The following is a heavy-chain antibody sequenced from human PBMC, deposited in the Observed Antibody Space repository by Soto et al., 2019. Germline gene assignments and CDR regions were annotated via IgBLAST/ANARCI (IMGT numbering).Heavy chain of an antibody. CDR2: ISGSGTST. CDR1: EFTLSNSA. V-gene: IGHV3-23*01. CDR3: AKDRGAYCSSFHAY. D-gene: IGHD6-6*01. Sequence: EVQLLESGGGFVQPGGSLRLSCAASEFTLSNSAMSWVRQAPGKGLEWVACISGSGTSTYYADSVKGRFAISRDNSKNILYLQLSSLRAEDTALYYCAKDRGAYCSSFHAYWGQGTLVTVSS. J-gene: IGHJ4*02.